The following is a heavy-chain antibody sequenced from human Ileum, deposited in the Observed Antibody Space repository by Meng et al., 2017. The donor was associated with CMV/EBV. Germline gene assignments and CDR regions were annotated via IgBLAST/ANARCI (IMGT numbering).Heavy chain of an antibody. D-gene: IGHD3-3*01. CDR3: ARDPGYYDFWGGYSGWFDP. CDR2: IYYSGST. V-gene: IGHV4-31*02. Sequence: SGGYYWRWSRQNPGNGLGWIGYIYYSGSTYDNPSLGSRVTISVDTSENQFSLKLSSVTAADTAVYYCARDPGYYDFWGGYSGWFDPWGQGTLVTVSS. J-gene: IGHJ5*02. CDR1: SGGYY.